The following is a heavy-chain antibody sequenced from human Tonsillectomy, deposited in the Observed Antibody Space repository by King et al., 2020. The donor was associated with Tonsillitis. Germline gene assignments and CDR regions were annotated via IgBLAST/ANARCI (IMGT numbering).Heavy chain of an antibody. J-gene: IGHJ4*02. V-gene: IGHV5-51*01. D-gene: IGHD5-18*01. CDR2: IYPGDSDT. Sequence: IGWVRQIPGTGLELMAIIYPGDSDTRYTPSFQGQVTSSADKSISTAYLQLSSLKASDTAMYYCATIRSGGFDQGIQLLCDYWGPCTLFTVSS. CDR3: ATIRSGGFDQGIQLLCDY.